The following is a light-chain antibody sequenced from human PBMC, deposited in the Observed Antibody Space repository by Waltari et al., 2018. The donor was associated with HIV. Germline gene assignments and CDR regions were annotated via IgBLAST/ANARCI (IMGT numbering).Light chain of an antibody. Sequence: QSALTQPASVSGSPGQSITISCTGTSSDVGGYKYVYWYQHHPGKAPKLLIYEVSNRPSGVSNRFSGSKSDNTASLTISGLQAEDEADYYCSSYTSDYTYVFGSGTEVTVL. CDR2: EVS. J-gene: IGLJ1*01. CDR3: SSYTSDYTYV. V-gene: IGLV2-14*01. CDR1: SSDVGGYKY.